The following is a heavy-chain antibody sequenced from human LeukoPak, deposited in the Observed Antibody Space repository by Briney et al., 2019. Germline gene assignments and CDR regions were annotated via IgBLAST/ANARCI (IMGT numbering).Heavy chain of an antibody. CDR2: ISSSSSYI. V-gene: IGHV3-21*04. Sequence: GGSLRLSCAASGFTFSSYSMNWVRQAPGKGLEWVSSISSSSSYIYYADSVKGRFTISRDNAKNSLYLQMNSLRAEDTALYYCAKDLRYSGSSAFDYWGQGTLVTVSS. CDR3: AKDLRYSGSSAFDY. CDR1: GFTFSSYS. J-gene: IGHJ4*02. D-gene: IGHD1-26*01.